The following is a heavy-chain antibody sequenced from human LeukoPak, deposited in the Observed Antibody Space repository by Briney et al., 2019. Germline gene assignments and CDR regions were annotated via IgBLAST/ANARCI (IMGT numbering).Heavy chain of an antibody. V-gene: IGHV3-23*01. D-gene: IGHD3-3*01. CDR1: GFTFSSYE. J-gene: IGHJ6*02. CDR3: AKSPTDYDFWDTVYYYYYGMDV. CDR2: ISGSGGST. Sequence: GGSLRLSCAASGFTFSSYEMSWVRQAPGKGLEWVSAISGSGGSTYYADSVKGRFTISRDNSKNTLYLQMNSLRAEDTAVYYCAKSPTDYDFWDTVYYYYYGMDVWGQGTTVTVSS.